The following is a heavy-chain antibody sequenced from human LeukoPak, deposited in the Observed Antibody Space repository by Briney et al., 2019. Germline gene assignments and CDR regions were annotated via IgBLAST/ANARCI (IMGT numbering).Heavy chain of an antibody. V-gene: IGHV3-9*01. J-gene: IGHJ4*02. CDR3: AKDRLPVGVLFDF. Sequence: PGRSPRLSCAASGFIFDDYAMHWVRQAPGKGLEWVSRISWNSGSIGYADSVMGRFTISRDNAKNSLYLQMNSLRGEDTALYYCAKDRLPVGVLFDFWGQGTLVTVSS. CDR1: GFIFDDYA. CDR2: ISWNSGSI. D-gene: IGHD1-26*01.